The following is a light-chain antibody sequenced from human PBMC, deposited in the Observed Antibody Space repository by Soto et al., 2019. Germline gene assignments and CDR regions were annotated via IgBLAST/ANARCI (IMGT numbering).Light chain of an antibody. Sequence: EIVMTQSPATLSVSPGERSTLSCMAIQSVTSNLAWYQHKPGQGPRLLIYAASTRATGIPARFSGSGSGTEFTINISSLQSEDFEVYYCRQYNNWTLTFGEVTQVEIK. CDR2: AAS. CDR3: RQYNNWTLT. V-gene: IGKV3-15*01. J-gene: IGKJ4*01. CDR1: QSVTSN.